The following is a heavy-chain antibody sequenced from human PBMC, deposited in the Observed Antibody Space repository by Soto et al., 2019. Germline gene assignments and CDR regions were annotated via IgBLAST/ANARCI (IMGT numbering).Heavy chain of an antibody. CDR2: ISSDGNA. J-gene: IGHJ4*03. D-gene: IGHD2-2*01. V-gene: IGHV3-23*01. CDR1: GFTVGSYA. Sequence: PGGSLRLSCAASGFTVGSYAMNWVRQAPGKGLEWVSGISSDGNAYYADSVKGRFTISRDSSKATLFLQMNRLRVDDTAIYYCATRTGPAEDYWGRGTLVTVSS. CDR3: ATRTGPAEDY.